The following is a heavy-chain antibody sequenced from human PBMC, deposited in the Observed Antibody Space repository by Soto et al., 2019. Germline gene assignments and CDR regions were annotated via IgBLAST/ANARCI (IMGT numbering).Heavy chain of an antibody. CDR3: DRGRRMRVDY. CDR2: IYFDGITT. J-gene: IGHJ4*02. Sequence: WGALRLCCRGSGCSFNTHCMHLVCQAPGKGLVWVSRIYFDGITTNYADSVKGRLTVSRDNAKNTVYLHVNTLRDEDTAVYYCDRGRRMRVDYWGQGTLVPVSS. CDR1: GCSFNTHC. V-gene: IGHV3-74*01.